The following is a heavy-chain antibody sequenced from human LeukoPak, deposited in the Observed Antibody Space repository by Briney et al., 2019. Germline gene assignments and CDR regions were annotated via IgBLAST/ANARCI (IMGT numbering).Heavy chain of an antibody. CDR1: GYTFTSYA. V-gene: IGHV7-4-1*01. J-gene: IGHJ5*02. CDR2: INTNTGNP. D-gene: IGHD2-2*01. CDR3: ARDRPYCSSTSCYDWFDP. Sequence: ASVKVSCKASGYTFTSYAMNWVRRAPGQGLEWMGWINTNTGNPTYSQGFTGRFVFSLDTSVSTAYLQICSLKAEDTAVYYRARDRPYCSSTSCYDWFDPWGQGTLVTVSS.